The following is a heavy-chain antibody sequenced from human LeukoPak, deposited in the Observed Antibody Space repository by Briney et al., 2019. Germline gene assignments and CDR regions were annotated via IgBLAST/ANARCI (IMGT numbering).Heavy chain of an antibody. CDR2: INPNSGGT. J-gene: IGHJ6*03. Sequence: ASVKVPCKASGYTFTGYFMHWVRQAPGQGLEWMGWINPNSGGTNYAQKFQGRVTMTRDTSISTAYMELSRLRSDDTAVYYCARDLRPYYYYYMDVWGKGTTVTVSS. CDR3: ARDLRPYYYYYMDV. D-gene: IGHD3-16*01. CDR1: GYTFTGYF. V-gene: IGHV1-2*02.